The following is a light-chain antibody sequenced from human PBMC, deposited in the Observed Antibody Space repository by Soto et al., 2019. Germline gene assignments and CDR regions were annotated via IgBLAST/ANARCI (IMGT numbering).Light chain of an antibody. CDR1: QSVSSN. Sequence: EVVMTKYPATLSVSPGERATLSCRASQSVSSNLAWYRQKPGQAPRLLIYDASTRATGIPARFSGSGSGTEFTLTISSLQSEDFAVYYCQQYNNWPPYTFGQGTKLEIK. CDR2: DAS. V-gene: IGKV3-15*01. CDR3: QQYNNWPPYT. J-gene: IGKJ2*01.